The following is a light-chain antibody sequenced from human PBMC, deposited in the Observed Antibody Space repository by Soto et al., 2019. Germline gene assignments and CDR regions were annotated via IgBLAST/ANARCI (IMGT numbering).Light chain of an antibody. V-gene: IGKV3-15*01. CDR3: QQYNNWPPWT. CDR2: GAS. CDR1: QSVGSN. J-gene: IGKJ1*01. Sequence: IGMTQSPATLSVSPGERATLSCRASQSVGSNLAWYQQKFGQAPRLLIYGASTRATGIPARFSGTGSGTDFTLTISSLQSEDFAVYYCQQYNNWPPWTFGQGTQVEIK.